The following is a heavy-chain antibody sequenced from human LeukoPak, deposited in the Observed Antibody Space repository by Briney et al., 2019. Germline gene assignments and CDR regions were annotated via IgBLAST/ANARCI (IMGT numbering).Heavy chain of an antibody. CDR1: GFTFTKYW. CDR3: ARGLDCRSTSCYLDN. J-gene: IGHJ4*02. CDR2: IKQDGREK. Sequence: PGGSLRLSCAASGFTFTKYWMTWVRQAPGKGLEGVANIKQDGREKFYVDSVKGRFTISRDNAMNSLDLQINSLGAEDTAVYYCARGLDCRSTSCYLDNWGQGTLVTVSS. V-gene: IGHV3-7*01. D-gene: IGHD2-2*01.